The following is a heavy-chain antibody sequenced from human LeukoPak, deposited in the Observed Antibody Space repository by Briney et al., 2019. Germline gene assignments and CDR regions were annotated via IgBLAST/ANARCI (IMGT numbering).Heavy chain of an antibody. CDR1: GGSISSGGHY. D-gene: IGHD2-21*01. Sequence: PSETLSLTCTVSGGSISSGGHYWSWTRQHPEKGLEWIGYIYYSGSTYYNPSLKSRVTISVDTSKNQFSLKLNSVTAADTAVYYCASRSPPGETGYFDYWGQGTLVTVSS. CDR2: IYYSGST. J-gene: IGHJ4*02. V-gene: IGHV4-31*03. CDR3: ASRSPPGETGYFDY.